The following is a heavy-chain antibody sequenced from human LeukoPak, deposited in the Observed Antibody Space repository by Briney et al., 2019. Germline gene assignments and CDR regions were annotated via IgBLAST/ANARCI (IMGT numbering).Heavy chain of an antibody. V-gene: IGHV1-69*04. CDR2: VIPILGIA. Sequence: SVKVSCKASGGTFSGYAISWVRQAPGQGLEWMGRVIPILGIANYAQKFQGRVTITADKSTSTAYMELSSLRSEDTAVYYCAREERDIVVVVAATGLYNWFDPWGQGTLVTVSS. CDR1: GGTFSGYA. CDR3: AREERDIVVVVAATGLYNWFDP. J-gene: IGHJ5*02. D-gene: IGHD2-15*01.